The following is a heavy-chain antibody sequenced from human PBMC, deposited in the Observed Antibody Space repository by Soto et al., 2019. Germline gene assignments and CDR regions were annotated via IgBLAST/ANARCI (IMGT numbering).Heavy chain of an antibody. CDR1: GGTFSSYA. Sequence: QVQLVQSGAEVKKPGSSVKVSCKASGGTFSSYAISWVRQAPGQGLEWMGGIIPIFGTANYAQKFQGRVTITADESKSTAYMELSSLRSEDTAVYYCARAKVVGATTPYYGMDVWGQGTTVTVSS. D-gene: IGHD1-26*01. J-gene: IGHJ6*02. CDR2: IIPIFGTA. V-gene: IGHV1-69*01. CDR3: ARAKVVGATTPYYGMDV.